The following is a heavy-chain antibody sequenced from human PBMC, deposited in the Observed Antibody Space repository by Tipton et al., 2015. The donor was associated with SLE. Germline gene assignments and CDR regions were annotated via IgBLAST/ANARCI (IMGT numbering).Heavy chain of an antibody. D-gene: IGHD4-17*01. CDR3: ARDSHTDYGDFYVDS. CDR1: GVSISRGSFF. V-gene: IGHV4-61*09. Sequence: TLSLTCSVSGVSISRGSFFWTWIRQPAGKGLEWAGHIFSTGITDYKPSLKSRVSISADTSKNQFSLNLDSMTAADTAVYYCARDSHTDYGDFYVDSWGQGTLVTVSS. CDR2: IFSTGIT. J-gene: IGHJ4*02.